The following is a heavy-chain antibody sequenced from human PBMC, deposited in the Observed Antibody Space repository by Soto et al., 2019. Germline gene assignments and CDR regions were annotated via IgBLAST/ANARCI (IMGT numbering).Heavy chain of an antibody. CDR1: GFNVGASA. D-gene: IGHD1-20*01. V-gene: IGHV3-23*01. CDR3: TRETVAGITGLDY. Sequence: TGGSLRLSCAASGFNVGASAVNWVRQAPGKGLEWVSGISVSDAFIYYADSVRGRFSISRDASENILYLQMNSLRVDDTALYYCTRETVAGITGLDYWGPGTLVTVS. CDR2: ISVSDAFI. J-gene: IGHJ4*02.